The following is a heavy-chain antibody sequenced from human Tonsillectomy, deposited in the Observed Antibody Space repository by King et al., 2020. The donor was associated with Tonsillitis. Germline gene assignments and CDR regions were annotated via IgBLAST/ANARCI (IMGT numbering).Heavy chain of an antibody. CDR2: INPSGGSK. CDR1: GYTFTTYY. V-gene: IGHV1-46*03. D-gene: IGHD6-13*01. CDR3: ASSSWALGMDV. Sequence: QLVQSWAEVKKPGASVKVSCKAAGYTFTTYYIHWVRQAPGQGLEWMGIINPSGGSKRNAQKFQGRVTMTRDTSTRTDYMELSSLRSEDTAVYYCASSSWALGMDVWGQGTTVTVSS. J-gene: IGHJ6*02.